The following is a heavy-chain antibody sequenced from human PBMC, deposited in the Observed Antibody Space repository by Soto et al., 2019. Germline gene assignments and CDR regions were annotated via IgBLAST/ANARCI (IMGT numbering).Heavy chain of an antibody. CDR2: ISPYNDDT. CDR1: CYTFSRSG. J-gene: IGHJ6*02. CDR3: ARGGYYDSSGARNYHYYGMDV. D-gene: IGHD3-22*01. Sequence: ASVKVSCKASCYTFSRSGISWVRQAPGQGLEWLGWISPYNDDTKYAQRLQGRVTMTTDTSTRTAYMDIRGLRSDDTAIYYCARGGYYDSSGARNYHYYGMDVWG. V-gene: IGHV1-18*01.